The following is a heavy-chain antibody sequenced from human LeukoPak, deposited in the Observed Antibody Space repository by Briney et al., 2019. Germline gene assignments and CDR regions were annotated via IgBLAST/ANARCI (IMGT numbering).Heavy chain of an antibody. CDR3: ARVGDLRFSSKDAFDI. D-gene: IGHD3-3*01. Sequence: ASVKVSCKASGYTFTSYGISWVRQAPGQGLEWMGWISAYNGNTNYAQKLQGRVTMTTDTSTSTAYMELRSLRSEDTAVYYCARVGDLRFSSKDAFDIWGQGTMVTVSS. CDR2: ISAYNGNT. J-gene: IGHJ3*02. V-gene: IGHV1-18*01. CDR1: GYTFTSYG.